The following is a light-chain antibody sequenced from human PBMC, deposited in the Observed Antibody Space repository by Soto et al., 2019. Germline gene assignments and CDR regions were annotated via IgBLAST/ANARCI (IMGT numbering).Light chain of an antibody. Sequence: DIQMTQSPSTLSGSVVDRVTITCRASQSISAWLAWYQQRAGXAPRLLIYDASSLESGVPSRFSGSGSGTEFNLTISTLQPDDFATYYCQQYNSYWTFGQGTKVDIK. V-gene: IGKV1-5*01. CDR2: DAS. CDR1: QSISAW. CDR3: QQYNSYWT. J-gene: IGKJ1*01.